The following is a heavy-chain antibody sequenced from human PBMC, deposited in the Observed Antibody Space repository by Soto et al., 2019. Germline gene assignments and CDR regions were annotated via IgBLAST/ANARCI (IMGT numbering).Heavy chain of an antibody. Sequence: PGGSLRLSCAASGFSFRDYWMTWVRQAPGKGLDWVANIKQDGSEKYYLDSLKGRFTISGDNAKNSVYLLMNSLRAEDTAVYYCARGKDGRRAGTYYFDMDVWGKGTTVTVSS. CDR1: GFSFRDYW. CDR3: ARGKDGRRAGTYYFDMDV. V-gene: IGHV3-7*01. CDR2: IKQDGSEK. D-gene: IGHD1-1*01. J-gene: IGHJ6*03.